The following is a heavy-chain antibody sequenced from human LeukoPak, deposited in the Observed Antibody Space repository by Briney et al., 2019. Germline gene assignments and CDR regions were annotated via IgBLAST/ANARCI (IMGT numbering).Heavy chain of an antibody. CDR2: ISGSGGST. J-gene: IGHJ4*02. CDR3: AKSSRDTSGWYRDY. Sequence: PGGSLRLSCAASGFTFSSYAMSWVRQAPGKGLEWVSTISGSGGSTYYADSVKGRFTISGDNSKNTPYLQINSLRAEGPAVYYRAKSSRDTSGWYRDYWGQGTLVTVSS. CDR1: GFTFSSYA. V-gene: IGHV3-23*01. D-gene: IGHD6-19*01.